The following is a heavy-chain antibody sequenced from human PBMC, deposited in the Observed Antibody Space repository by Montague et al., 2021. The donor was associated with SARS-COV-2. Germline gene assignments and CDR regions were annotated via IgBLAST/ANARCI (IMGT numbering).Heavy chain of an antibody. D-gene: IGHD6-19*01. V-gene: IGHV4-61*02. J-gene: IGHJ4*02. Sequence: TLSLTCTVYAGSISSGIYSWSWIRQPAGKGPASIGRLAMSWIPNYNPSSKNRVTRSVDTPKNQFSLKLSSVTAADTAGYYCARDIAVAGLFDYWGQGTLVTVSS. CDR1: AGSISSGIYS. CDR3: ARDIAVAGLFDY. CDR2: LAMSWIP.